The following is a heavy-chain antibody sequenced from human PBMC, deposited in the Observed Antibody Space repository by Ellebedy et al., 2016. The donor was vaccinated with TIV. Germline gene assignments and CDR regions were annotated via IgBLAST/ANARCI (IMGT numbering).Heavy chain of an antibody. Sequence: GESLKISCAASGFTFSSYYMSWVRQAPGKGLEWVANIKQDGSAKYYVDSVKGRFTISRDNANNILHLQMNSLGAEDTAMYYCARDRWPEDYWGQGTLVTVSS. J-gene: IGHJ4*02. D-gene: IGHD4-23*01. V-gene: IGHV3-7*03. CDR2: IKQDGSAK. CDR3: ARDRWPEDY. CDR1: GFTFSSYY.